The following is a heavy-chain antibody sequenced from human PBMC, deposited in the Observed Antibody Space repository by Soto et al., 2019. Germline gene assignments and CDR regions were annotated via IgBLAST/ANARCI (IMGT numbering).Heavy chain of an antibody. D-gene: IGHD5-18*01. V-gene: IGHV1-69*06. CDR3: ARDPGDTAMVYGYFDY. Sequence: GASVKVSCKASGGTFSSYAISWVRQAPGQGLEWMGGIIPIFGTANYAQKFQGRVTITADKSTSTAYMELSSLRSEDTAVYYCARDPGDTAMVYGYFDYWGQGTLVTSPQ. J-gene: IGHJ4*02. CDR2: IIPIFGTA. CDR1: GGTFSSYA.